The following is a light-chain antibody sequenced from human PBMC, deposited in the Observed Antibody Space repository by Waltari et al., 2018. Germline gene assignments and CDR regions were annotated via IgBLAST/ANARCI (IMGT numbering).Light chain of an antibody. V-gene: IGKV1-5*03. J-gene: IGKJ1*01. CDR1: QSINRW. CDR2: RAS. CDR3: QQYSDDWT. Sequence: DIQITQSPSTLSASVGDTVSITCRARQSINRWLAWYQQKPGKAPNRLINRASTLESGVPSRFSGSESGAEFTLTISSLQPDDFATYYCQQYSDDWTFGQGTKVEIK.